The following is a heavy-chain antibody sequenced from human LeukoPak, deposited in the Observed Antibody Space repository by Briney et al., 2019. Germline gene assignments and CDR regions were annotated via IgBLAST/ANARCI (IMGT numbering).Heavy chain of an antibody. CDR2: ISYSGRT. CDR3: ARGGVGEYFQH. D-gene: IGHD3-10*01. Sequence: SETLSLTCTVSGGSISSYYWSWIRQPPGKGLEWIAYISYSGRTNYNPSLKSRVTISVDTSKNQFSLRLSPVTAADTAVYYCARGGVGEYFQHWGQGTPVTVSS. CDR1: GGSISSYY. J-gene: IGHJ1*01. V-gene: IGHV4-59*01.